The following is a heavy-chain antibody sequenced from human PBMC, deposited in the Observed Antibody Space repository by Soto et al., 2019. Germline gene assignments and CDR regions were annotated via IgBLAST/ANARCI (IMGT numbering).Heavy chain of an antibody. CDR2: IYPGDSDT. CDR3: ARGRSTGIVYNWFDP. D-gene: IGHD1-1*01. J-gene: IGHJ5*02. CDR1: GYSFTSYW. V-gene: IGHV5-51*01. Sequence: GESLKISCKGSGYSFTSYWIGWVRQMPGKGLEWMGIIYPGDSDTRYSPSFQGQVTISADKSISTAYLQWSSLKASDTAMYYCARGRSTGIVYNWFDPWGQGTLVTVSS.